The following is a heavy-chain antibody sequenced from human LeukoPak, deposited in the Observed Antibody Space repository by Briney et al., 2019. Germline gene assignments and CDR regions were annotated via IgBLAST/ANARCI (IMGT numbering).Heavy chain of an antibody. Sequence: GASVKVSCKASGYTFTSYGISWVRQAPGQGLEWMGWISAYNGNTNYAQKLQGRVTMTTDTSTSTAYLELRSLRSDDTAVYYCAGLELERYYYCGMDVWGQGTTVSDS. D-gene: IGHD1-1*01. CDR3: AGLELERYYYCGMDV. J-gene: IGHJ6*02. CDR1: GYTFTSYG. CDR2: ISAYNGNT. V-gene: IGHV1-18*01.